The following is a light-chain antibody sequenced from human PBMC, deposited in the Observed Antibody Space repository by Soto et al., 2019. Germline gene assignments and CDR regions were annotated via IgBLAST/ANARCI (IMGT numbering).Light chain of an antibody. CDR1: SSDVGGYDY. V-gene: IGLV2-14*01. CDR3: SSYTANNSYVL. Sequence: QSVLTQPAAVSGSPGQSITISCTGTSSDVGGYDYVSWYQQHPGKAPKVLISDVTDRPSGVSTRFSGSKSGNTASLTISGLQAEDEADYYCSSYTANNSYVLFGGGPQLTVL. J-gene: IGLJ2*01. CDR2: DVT.